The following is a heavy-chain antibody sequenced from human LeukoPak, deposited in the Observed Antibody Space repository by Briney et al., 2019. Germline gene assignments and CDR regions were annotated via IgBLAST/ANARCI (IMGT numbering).Heavy chain of an antibody. CDR3: ARASCYDTIGYNIDV. J-gene: IGHJ6*03. D-gene: IGHD2-2*02. Sequence: GGSLRLSCAASGFTFSSYGMSWVRQAPGKGLEWVSNINQDGSKKYYVDSVKGRFTISRDNAENSLYLQMNSLRAEDTAVYYCARASCYDTIGYNIDVWGKGTTVTVSS. V-gene: IGHV3-7*01. CDR1: GFTFSSYG. CDR2: INQDGSKK.